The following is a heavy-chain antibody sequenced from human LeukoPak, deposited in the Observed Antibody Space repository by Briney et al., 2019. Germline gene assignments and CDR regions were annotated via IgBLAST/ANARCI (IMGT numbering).Heavy chain of an antibody. J-gene: IGHJ4*02. D-gene: IGHD3-3*01. CDR3: ATCRITIFGVFNCYFDY. CDR1: GYTFTELS. CDR2: FDPKDGET. Sequence: ASVKVSCKVSGYTFTELSMHWVRQAPGQGLEWMGGFDPKDGETIYAQKFQGRVTMTEDTSTDTAYMELSRLRSEDTAVYYCATCRITIFGVFNCYFDYWGQGTLVTVSS. V-gene: IGHV1-24*01.